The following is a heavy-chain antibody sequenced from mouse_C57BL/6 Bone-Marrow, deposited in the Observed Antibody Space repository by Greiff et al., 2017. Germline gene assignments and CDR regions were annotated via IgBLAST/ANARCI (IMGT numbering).Heavy chain of an antibody. Sequence: QVQLKESGAELVKPGASVKISCKASGYAFSSYWMNWVKQRPGKGLEWIGQIYPGDGDTNYNGKFKGKATLSADKSSSTAYMQLSSLTSEDSAVYFCASSAWFAYWGQGTLVTVSA. CDR3: ASSAWFAY. CDR1: GYAFSSYW. J-gene: IGHJ3*01. CDR2: IYPGDGDT. V-gene: IGHV1-80*01.